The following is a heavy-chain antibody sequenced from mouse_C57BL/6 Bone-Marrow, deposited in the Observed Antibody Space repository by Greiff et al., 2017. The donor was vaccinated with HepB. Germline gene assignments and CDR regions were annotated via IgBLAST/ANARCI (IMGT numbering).Heavy chain of an antibody. CDR2: IYPGSGNT. J-gene: IGHJ3*01. CDR3: ARKALYSPTGFAY. Sequence: QVQLKESGAELVRPGASVKLSCKASGYTFTDYYINWVKQRPGQGLEWIARIYPGSGNTYYNEKFKGKATLTAEKSSSTAYMQLSSLTSEDSAVYFCARKALYSPTGFAYWGQGTLVTVSA. D-gene: IGHD2-1*01. CDR1: GYTFTDYY. V-gene: IGHV1-76*01.